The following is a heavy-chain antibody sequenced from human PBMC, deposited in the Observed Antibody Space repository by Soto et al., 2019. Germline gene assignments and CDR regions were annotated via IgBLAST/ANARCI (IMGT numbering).Heavy chain of an antibody. CDR3: AKDLMVRGGSVQYYSYCYGIDV. CDR2: ISGSGGST. J-gene: IGHJ6*02. Sequence: PGGSLRLSCAASGFTFSSYAMSWVRQAPGKGLEWVSAISGSGGSTYYADSVKGRFTISRDNSKNTLYLQMNSLRAEDTAVYYCAKDLMVRGGSVQYYSYCYGIDVSGQGTTVTVYS. CDR1: GFTFSSYA. V-gene: IGHV3-23*01. D-gene: IGHD2-15*01.